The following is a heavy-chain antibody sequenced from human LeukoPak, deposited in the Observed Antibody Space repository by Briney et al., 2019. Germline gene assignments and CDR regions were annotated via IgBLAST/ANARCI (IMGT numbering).Heavy chain of an antibody. D-gene: IGHD1-1*01. J-gene: IGHJ4*02. CDR1: GFTISSNY. CDR3: ARDLGAPRYNWNDWGY. Sequence: GGSLRLSCAASGFTISSNYMSWVRQAPGKGLEWVSVIYSGGSTYYADSVKGRFTISRDNSKNTLYLQMNSLGAEDTAVYYCARDLGAPRYNWNDWGYCGQGTLVTVSS. V-gene: IGHV3-53*01. CDR2: IYSGGST.